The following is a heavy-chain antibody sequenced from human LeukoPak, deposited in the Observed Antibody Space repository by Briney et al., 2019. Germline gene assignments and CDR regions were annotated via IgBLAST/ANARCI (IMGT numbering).Heavy chain of an antibody. CDR1: GFTLGDYW. V-gene: IGHV3-7*01. CDR2: IRQDGSAK. Sequence: PGGSLRLSCAASGFTLGDYWMGWVRQAPGKGLEWVADIRQDGSAKYYVDSVKGRFTISRDNAENSLFLQMHSLRVEDTALYYCARELWWNKEDTWFGYFDCGGQGTLVTVTS. CDR3: ARELWWNKEDTWFGYFDC. D-gene: IGHD1/OR15-1a*01. J-gene: IGHJ4*02.